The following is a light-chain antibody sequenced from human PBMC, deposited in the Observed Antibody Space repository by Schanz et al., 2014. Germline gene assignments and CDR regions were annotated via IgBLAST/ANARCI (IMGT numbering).Light chain of an antibody. CDR1: QSVSSN. Sequence: EIVVTQSPATLALSPGERASLSCRASQSVSSNLAWYQQKPGQAPRLLIYGASSRATGIPDRFSGSGSGTDFTLTISRLEPEDFAVYYCHQYGSSTRTFGQGTKVDIK. J-gene: IGKJ1*01. CDR3: HQYGSSTRT. V-gene: IGKV3-20*01. CDR2: GAS.